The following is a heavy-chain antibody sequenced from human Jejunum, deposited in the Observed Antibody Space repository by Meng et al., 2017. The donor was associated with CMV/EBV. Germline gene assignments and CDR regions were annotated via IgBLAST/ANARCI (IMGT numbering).Heavy chain of an antibody. V-gene: IGHV1-46*01. Sequence: CKTSGYNFPSYYMHWVRQAPGQGPEWMGILNPSDGNTNYAQKFKGRVTMTGDTSTSTVYVELSSLRSDDTAVYYCARARLLEPYYFDNWGQGTLVTVSS. CDR1: GYNFPSYY. J-gene: IGHJ4*02. D-gene: IGHD1-1*01. CDR3: ARARLLEPYYFDN. CDR2: LNPSDGNT.